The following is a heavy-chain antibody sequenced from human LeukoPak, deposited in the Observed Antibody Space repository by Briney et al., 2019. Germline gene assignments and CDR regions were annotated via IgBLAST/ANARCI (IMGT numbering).Heavy chain of an antibody. CDR3: ARVGGIRGGQYFDY. Sequence: SETLSLTCAVYGGSFSGYYWSWIRQPPGKGLEWIGEINHSGSTNYNPSLKSRVTISVDTSKNQFSLKLSSLTAADTAVYYCARVGGIRGGQYFDYWGQGTLVTVSS. J-gene: IGHJ4*02. CDR2: INHSGST. CDR1: GGSFSGYY. V-gene: IGHV4-34*01. D-gene: IGHD3-10*01.